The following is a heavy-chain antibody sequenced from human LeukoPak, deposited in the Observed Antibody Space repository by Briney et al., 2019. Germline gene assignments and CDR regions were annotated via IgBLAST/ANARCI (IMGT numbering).Heavy chain of an antibody. CDR2: IFYSGST. V-gene: IGHV4-59*01. J-gene: IGHJ5*02. Sequence: GSLRLSCAASGFTFSSYAMSWIRQPPGKGLEWIGYIFYSGSTNYNPSPKSRVTISVDTSKNQFSLKLSSVTAADTAVYYCARSIDWFDPWGQGTLVTVSS. CDR3: ARSIDWFDP. CDR1: GFTFSSYA.